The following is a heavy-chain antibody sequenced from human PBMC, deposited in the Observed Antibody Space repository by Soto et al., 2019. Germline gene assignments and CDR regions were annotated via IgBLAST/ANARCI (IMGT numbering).Heavy chain of an antibody. CDR3: AKDRNYDFWSGSFDP. J-gene: IGHJ5*02. V-gene: IGHV3-23*01. D-gene: IGHD3-3*01. Sequence: GGSLRLSCAASGFSFRSYSMTWVRQAPGKGLEWVSVISDSDGSTYYADSVKGRFTISRDNSKNTLYLHMSSLRAEDTAVYYCAKDRNYDFWSGSFDPWGQGTLVTVSS. CDR1: GFSFRSYS. CDR2: ISDSDGST.